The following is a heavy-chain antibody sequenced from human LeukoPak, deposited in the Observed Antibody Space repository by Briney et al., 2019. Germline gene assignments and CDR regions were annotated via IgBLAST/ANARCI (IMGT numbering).Heavy chain of an antibody. CDR3: ARARGYCSSTSCFGGYYYGMDV. D-gene: IGHD2-2*01. J-gene: IGHJ6*02. V-gene: IGHV3-53*04. CDR1: GFTVSSNY. Sequence: GGSLRLSCAASGFTVSSNYMSWVRQVPGKGLEWVSVIYSGGSTYYAGSVKGRFTISRHNSKNTLYLQMNSLRAEDTAVYYCARARGYCSSTSCFGGYYYGMDVWGQGTTVTVSS. CDR2: IYSGGST.